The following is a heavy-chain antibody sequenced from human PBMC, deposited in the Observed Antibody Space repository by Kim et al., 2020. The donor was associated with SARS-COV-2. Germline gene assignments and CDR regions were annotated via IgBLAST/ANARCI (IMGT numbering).Heavy chain of an antibody. CDR2: ITNNNGKT. Sequence: GVLRLSCAASGFAVYRFAMNWVRQAPGKGLEWISAITNNNGKTYYQDSVKGRFTISRDASKNIVYLHMNSLRVEDTAVYYCAKDHPSPGWPTFGDWGQG. CDR1: GFAVYRFA. D-gene: IGHD6-19*01. CDR3: AKDHPSPGWPTFGD. V-gene: IGHV3-23*01. J-gene: IGHJ4*02.